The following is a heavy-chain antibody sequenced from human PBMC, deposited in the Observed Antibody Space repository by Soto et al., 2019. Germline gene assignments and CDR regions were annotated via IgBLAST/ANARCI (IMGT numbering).Heavy chain of an antibody. J-gene: IGHJ4*02. CDR3: ARDHGGGGLTLEF. D-gene: IGHD3-16*01. CDR2: IRNSGRIT. CDR1: GFIFSDYY. V-gene: IGHV3-11*01. Sequence: QVHLEESGGGLVKPGGSLRLSCTASGFIFSDYYMSWIRQAPGKGLEWVSDIRNSGRITHHEDSVEGRFTISRDNAKDSLYLQMNGLRPEDSAIYYFARDHGGGGLTLEFWGQGTLVTVSS.